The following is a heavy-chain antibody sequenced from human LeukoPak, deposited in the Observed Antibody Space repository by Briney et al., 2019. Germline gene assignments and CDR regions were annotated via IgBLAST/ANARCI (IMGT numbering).Heavy chain of an antibody. CDR3: ARRRYYDSTGYFE. Sequence: SETLSLTCAVSGDYISSSSYYWGWIRQSPGTGLEWIGDIYHSGRTYYNPSPKSRVAISIDTSKNQFSLRLGSMTAADTAVFYCARRRYYDSTGYFEWGRGTLVTVSS. CDR1: GDYISSSSYY. J-gene: IGHJ1*01. V-gene: IGHV4-39*01. CDR2: IYHSGRT. D-gene: IGHD3-22*01.